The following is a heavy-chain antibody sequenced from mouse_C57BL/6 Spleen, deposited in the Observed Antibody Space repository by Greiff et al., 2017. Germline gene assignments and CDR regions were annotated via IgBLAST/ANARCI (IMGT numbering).Heavy chain of an antibody. CDR2: IDPSDSET. V-gene: IGHV1-52*01. J-gene: IGHJ4*01. CDR1: GYTFTSYW. D-gene: IGHD2-5*01. CDR3: ARDYSTPYYASDY. Sequence: QVQLQQPGAELVRPGSSVKLSCKASGYTFTSYWMHWVKQRPIQGLEWIGNIDPSDSETHYNQKFKDKATLTVYKSSSTAYMQLSSLTSEDSAVYYCARDYSTPYYASDYWGQGTSVTVSS.